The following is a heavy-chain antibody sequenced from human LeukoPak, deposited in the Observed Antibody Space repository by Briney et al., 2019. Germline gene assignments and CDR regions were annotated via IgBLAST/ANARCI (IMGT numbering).Heavy chain of an antibody. V-gene: IGHV3-30*02. CDR2: TQYDGSYK. J-gene: IGHJ4*02. Sequence: GGSLRLSCAASGLTFSSYGMHSVRQAPGKGLEWVAFTQYDGSYKHYADSVKGRFTVSRDNSKHTLYLQMNSLRAEDTAVYYCAKYRSYYGSGIDYWGQGTLVTVSS. CDR1: GLTFSSYG. CDR3: AKYRSYYGSGIDY. D-gene: IGHD3-10*01.